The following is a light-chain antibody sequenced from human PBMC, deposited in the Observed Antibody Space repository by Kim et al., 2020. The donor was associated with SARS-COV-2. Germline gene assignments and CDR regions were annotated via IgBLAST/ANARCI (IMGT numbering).Light chain of an antibody. CDR1: KLGDKY. CDR2: QDS. V-gene: IGLV3-1*01. J-gene: IGLJ2*01. Sequence: SYELTQPPSVSVSPGQTASITCSGDKLGDKYACWYQQKPGQSPVLVIYQDSKRPSGIPERFSGSNSGNTATLTISGTQAMDEADYYCQAWSVFGGGT. CDR3: QAWSV.